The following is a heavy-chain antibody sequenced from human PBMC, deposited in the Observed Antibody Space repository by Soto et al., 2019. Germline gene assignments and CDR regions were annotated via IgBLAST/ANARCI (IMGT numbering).Heavy chain of an antibody. Sequence: QVQLVESGGGVVQPGRSLRLSCAASGFTFSSYAMHWVRQAPGKGLEWVAVMSYDGSNKYYADSVKGRFTISRDNSKNTLYLQMNSLRAEDTAVYYCAREKTPYRSGWHNRHFDYWAQVTLVTVSS. V-gene: IGHV3-30-3*01. D-gene: IGHD6-19*01. CDR1: GFTFSSYA. CDR2: MSYDGSNK. J-gene: IGHJ4*02. CDR3: AREKTPYRSGWHNRHFDY.